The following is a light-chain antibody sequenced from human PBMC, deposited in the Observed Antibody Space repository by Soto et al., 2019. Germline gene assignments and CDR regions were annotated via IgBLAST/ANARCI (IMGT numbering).Light chain of an antibody. CDR1: SSDIGGYNY. CDR3: SSYAGSDNLA. Sequence: QSVLTQPPSASGSPGQSVTISCTGTSSDIGGYNYVSWYQQHPGKAPKLIIYEVSKRPSGVPDRFSGSKSGNTASLTVSGXXXXXXXXYYCSSYAGSDNLAFGGGTKLTVL. V-gene: IGLV2-8*01. CDR2: EVS. J-gene: IGLJ2*01.